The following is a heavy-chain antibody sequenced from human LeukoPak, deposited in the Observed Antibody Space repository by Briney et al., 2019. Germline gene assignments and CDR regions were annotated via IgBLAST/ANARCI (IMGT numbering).Heavy chain of an antibody. V-gene: IGHV1-18*01. J-gene: IGHJ4*02. CDR1: GYTFTSYG. CDR3: GRDPNLLSVFWSVYPAY. D-gene: IGHD3-3*01. Sequence: ASVKVSCKASGYTFTSYGISWVRQAPGQGLEWMGWISAYNGNTNCAQKLQGRVTMTTDTSTSTAYMELRSLRSDDTAVYYCGRDPNLLSVFWSVYPAYGAQEPLATVPS. CDR2: ISAYNGNT.